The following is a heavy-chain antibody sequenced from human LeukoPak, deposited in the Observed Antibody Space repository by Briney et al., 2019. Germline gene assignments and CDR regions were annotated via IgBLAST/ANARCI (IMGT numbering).Heavy chain of an antibody. CDR1: GFTFSSYG. CDR3: ARVISGYVEFDY. Sequence: GRSLRLSCAASGFTFSSYGMHWVRQAPGKGLEWVAVIWYDGSNKYYADSVKGRFTISRDNSKNTLYLQMNSLRAEDTAVYYCARVISGYVEFDYWGQGTLVTVSS. CDR2: IWYDGSNK. J-gene: IGHJ4*02. D-gene: IGHD5-12*01. V-gene: IGHV3-33*01.